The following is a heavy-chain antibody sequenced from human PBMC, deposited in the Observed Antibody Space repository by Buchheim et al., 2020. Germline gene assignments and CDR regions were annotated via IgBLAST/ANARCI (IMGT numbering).Heavy chain of an antibody. CDR1: GDSVSNGNW. CDR3: ARDSGYRSEY. Sequence: QVQLQESGPGLVKPSGTLSLTCAVSGDSVSNGNWRNWVRQPPGKGLEWIGEIDHSGFTKYNPSLKSRVTIELDKPKNQFSLKLTSVTAADTAVYYCARDSGYRSEYWGQGTL. CDR2: IDHSGFT. V-gene: IGHV4-4*02. D-gene: IGHD5-18*01. J-gene: IGHJ4*02.